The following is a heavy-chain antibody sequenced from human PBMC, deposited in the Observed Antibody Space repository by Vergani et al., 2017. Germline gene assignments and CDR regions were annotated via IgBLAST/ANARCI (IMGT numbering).Heavy chain of an antibody. J-gene: IGHJ4*02. CDR3: AREGRGYSGYEGGYYFDY. Sequence: QVQLVQSGAEVKKPGASVKVSCKASGYTFTGYYMHWVRQAPGQGLEWMGWINPNSGGTNYAQKLQGRVTMTTDTSTSTAYMELRSLRSDDTAVYYCAREGRGYSGYEGGYYFDYWGQGTLVTVSS. CDR1: GYTFTGYY. V-gene: IGHV1-2*02. D-gene: IGHD5-12*01. CDR2: INPNSGGT.